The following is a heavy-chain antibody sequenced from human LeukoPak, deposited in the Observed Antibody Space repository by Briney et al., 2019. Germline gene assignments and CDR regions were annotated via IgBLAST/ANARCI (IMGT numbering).Heavy chain of an antibody. V-gene: IGHV3-9*01. D-gene: IGHD6-19*01. CDR1: GFTFDDYA. CDR3: AKDIEGGSGWYGGYFGY. J-gene: IGHJ4*02. Sequence: PGRSLRLSCAASGFTFDDYAMHWVRQAPGKGLEWVSGISWNSGSIGYADSVKGRFTISRDNAKNSLYLQMNSLRAEDTALYYCAKDIEGGSGWYGGYFGYWGQGTLVTVSS. CDR2: ISWNSGSI.